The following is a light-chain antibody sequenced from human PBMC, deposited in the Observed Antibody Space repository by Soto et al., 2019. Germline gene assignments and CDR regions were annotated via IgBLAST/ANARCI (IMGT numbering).Light chain of an antibody. V-gene: IGKV3-20*01. CDR2: GAS. J-gene: IGKJ1*01. Sequence: EIVLTQSPGTLSLSPGERATLSCRASQSVSSSYLAWYQHTPGQARRLLIYGASSRATGIPGRFSGSGSGTDFTLTISRPEAEDFAVYYCQQYGSSPRTFGQGTKVEIK. CDR3: QQYGSSPRT. CDR1: QSVSSSY.